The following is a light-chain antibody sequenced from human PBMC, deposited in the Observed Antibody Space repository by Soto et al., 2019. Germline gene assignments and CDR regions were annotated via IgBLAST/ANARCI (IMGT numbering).Light chain of an antibody. CDR2: DAS. J-gene: IGKJ1*01. V-gene: IGKV1-5*01. Sequence: DIQMTQSSTSLSASLGDRFTITCQASHDISNYLNWYQQKPGKAPKLLIYDASSLESGVPSRFSGSGSGTEFTLTISSLQPDDFATYYCQQYNSYLWTFGQGTEVDIK. CDR3: QQYNSYLWT. CDR1: HDISNY.